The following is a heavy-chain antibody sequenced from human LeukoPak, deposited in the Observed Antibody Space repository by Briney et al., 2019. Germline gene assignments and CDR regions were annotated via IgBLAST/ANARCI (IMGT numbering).Heavy chain of an antibody. CDR2: INPNSGGT. Sequence: GASVKVSCKASGYTFTGYYMHWVRQAPGQGLEWMGWINPNSGGTNYAQKFQGRVTMTRDTSISTAYMELSRLRSDDTAVYYCARRGGYDILTGYYDYWGQGTLVTVSS. CDR3: ARRGGYDILTGYYDY. CDR1: GYTFTGYY. D-gene: IGHD3-9*01. V-gene: IGHV1-2*02. J-gene: IGHJ4*02.